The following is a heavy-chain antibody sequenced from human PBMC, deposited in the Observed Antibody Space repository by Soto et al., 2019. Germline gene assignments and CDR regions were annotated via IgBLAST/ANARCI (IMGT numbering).Heavy chain of an antibody. CDR2: IYHSGST. J-gene: IGHJ4*02. V-gene: IGHV4-4*02. CDR1: GGSISSSNW. D-gene: IGHD1-26*01. Sequence: SETLSLTCAVSGGSISSSNWWSWVRQPPGKGLEWIGEIYHSGSTNYNPSLKSRVTISVDKSKNQFSLKLSSVTAADTAVYYCAREREIVGATSGLDYWGQGTLVTVSS. CDR3: AREREIVGATSGLDY.